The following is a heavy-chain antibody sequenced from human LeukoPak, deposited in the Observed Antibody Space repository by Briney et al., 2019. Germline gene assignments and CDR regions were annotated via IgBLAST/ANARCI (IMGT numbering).Heavy chain of an antibody. D-gene: IGHD6-6*01. CDR1: GDSISSSSYY. CDR3: ARYNQKQLVRGNWFDP. Sequence: PSETLSLTCIVSGDSISSSSYYWGWIRQPPGKGLEWIGTVYYSGSTYYNPSLKSRVTISVDTSKNQFSLKLSSVTAADTAVYYCARYNQKQLVRGNWFDPWGQGTLVTVSS. J-gene: IGHJ5*02. CDR2: VYYSGST. V-gene: IGHV4-39*01.